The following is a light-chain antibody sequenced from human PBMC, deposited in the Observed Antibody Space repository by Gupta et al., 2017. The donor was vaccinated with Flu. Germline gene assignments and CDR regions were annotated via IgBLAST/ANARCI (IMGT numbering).Light chain of an antibody. V-gene: IGLV1-51*02. Sequence: QSVLTQPPSVSAAPGQRVTISCSGSSSNIGNNHVSWYMLLPGTAPKLLIYENNRRPSGIPDRFSGSKSGTSATLGITGVQTGDEAEYYCGTWDDNLSAGVFGGGTQLTVL. J-gene: IGLJ2*01. CDR2: ENN. CDR1: SSNIGNNH. CDR3: GTWDDNLSAGV.